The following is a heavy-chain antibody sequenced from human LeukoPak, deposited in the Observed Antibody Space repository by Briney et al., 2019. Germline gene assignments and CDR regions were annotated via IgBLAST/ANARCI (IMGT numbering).Heavy chain of an antibody. J-gene: IGHJ3*02. Sequence: GESLKISCKGSGYSFTSYWIGWVRQMPGKGLEWMGIIYPGDSDTRYSPSFQGQVTISADKSISTAYLQWSSLKASDTAMYYCAIQQEGMVRGVIIENAFDIWGQGTMVTVSS. V-gene: IGHV5-51*01. CDR1: GYSFTSYW. CDR3: AIQQEGMVRGVIIENAFDI. CDR2: IYPGDSDT. D-gene: IGHD3-10*01.